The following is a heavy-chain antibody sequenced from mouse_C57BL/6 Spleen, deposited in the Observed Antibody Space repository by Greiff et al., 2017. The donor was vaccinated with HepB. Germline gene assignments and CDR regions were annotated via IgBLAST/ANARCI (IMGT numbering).Heavy chain of an antibody. CDR1: GYTFTSYW. V-gene: IGHV1-7*01. CDR3: ARAYYGSSYVDWYFDV. D-gene: IGHD1-1*01. Sequence: QVQLQQSGAELAKPGASVKLSCKASGYTFTSYWMHWVKQRPGPGLEWIGYINPSSGYTKYNQKFKDKATLTADKSSSTAYLQLSSLTYEDSAVYYCARAYYGSSYVDWYFDVWGTGTTVTVAS. J-gene: IGHJ1*03. CDR2: INPSSGYT.